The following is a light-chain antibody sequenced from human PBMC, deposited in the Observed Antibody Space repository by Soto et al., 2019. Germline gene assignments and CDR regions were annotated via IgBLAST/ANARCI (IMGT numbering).Light chain of an antibody. Sequence: QSLLTQPPYVSAAPGQKDTISCSGSSSNIGGNSVSWYQQLPGTAPKLLIYDDNKRPSGIPDRFSGSKSGTSATLGITGFQTGDEADYYCGSWDSSLSAYVFGTGTKVTVL. J-gene: IGLJ1*01. CDR1: SSNIGGNS. CDR3: GSWDSSLSAYV. V-gene: IGLV1-51*01. CDR2: DDN.